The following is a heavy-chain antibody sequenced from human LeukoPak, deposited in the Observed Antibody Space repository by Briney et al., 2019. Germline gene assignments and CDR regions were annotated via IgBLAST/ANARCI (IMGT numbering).Heavy chain of an antibody. D-gene: IGHD2-2*02. CDR1: GGSFSGYY. CDR2: INHSGST. Sequence: SETLSLTCAVYGGSFSGYYWSWIRQPPGKGLEWIGEINHSGSTNYNPSLKSRVTISVDTSKNQFSLKLSSVTAADTAVYYCARVSAAILHYYYYYMDVWGKGTTVTVSS. CDR3: ARVSAAILHYYYYYMDV. J-gene: IGHJ6*03. V-gene: IGHV4-34*01.